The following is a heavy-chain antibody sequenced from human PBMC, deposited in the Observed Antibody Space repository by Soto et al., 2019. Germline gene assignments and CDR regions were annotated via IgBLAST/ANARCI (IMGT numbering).Heavy chain of an antibody. CDR3: ARALGYCSSTSCYKGGYYFDY. V-gene: IGHV4-31*03. Sequence: TSETLSLTCTVSGGSISSGGYYWSWIRQHPGKGLEWIGYIYYSGSTYYNPSLKSRVTISVDTSKNQFSLKLSSVTAADTAVYYCARALGYCSSTSCYKGGYYFDYWGQGTLVTVSS. D-gene: IGHD2-2*02. CDR1: GGSISSGGYY. CDR2: IYYSGST. J-gene: IGHJ4*02.